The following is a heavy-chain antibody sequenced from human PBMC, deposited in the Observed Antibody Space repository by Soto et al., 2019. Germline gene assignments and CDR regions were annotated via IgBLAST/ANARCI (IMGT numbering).Heavy chain of an antibody. V-gene: IGHV1-18*01. CDR3: ARLTSDITIFGVVIGEYYYYYGMDV. CDR2: ISAYNGNT. J-gene: IGHJ6*02. Sequence: ASVTVSCQSSCYTFTSYGSSWVRHSPGQGLEWMGWISAYNGNTNYAQKLQGRVTMTTDTSTSTAYMELRSLRSDDTAVYYCARLTSDITIFGVVIGEYYYYYGMDVWGQGTTVTVSS. CDR1: CYTFTSYG. D-gene: IGHD3-3*01.